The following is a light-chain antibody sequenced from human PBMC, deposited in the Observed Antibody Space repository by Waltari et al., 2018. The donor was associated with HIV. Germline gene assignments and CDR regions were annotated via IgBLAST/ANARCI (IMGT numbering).Light chain of an antibody. J-gene: IGLJ2*01. Sequence: QSALTQPASVSGSPGQSITISCTGTTSHVGGYDFVSWFQQHPGKAPHLLIYDVTSRPSGTSDRFSGSKSGATASLTISGLQAEDEADYYCSSYATNTTVIFGGGTKVTVL. V-gene: IGLV2-14*03. CDR3: SSYATNTTVI. CDR1: TSHVGGYDF. CDR2: DVT.